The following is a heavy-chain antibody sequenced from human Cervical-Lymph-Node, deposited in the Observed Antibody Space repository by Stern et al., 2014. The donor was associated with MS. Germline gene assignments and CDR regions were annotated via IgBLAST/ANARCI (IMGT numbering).Heavy chain of an antibody. J-gene: IGHJ3*01. CDR2: IIPILGVP. D-gene: IGHD4-17*01. V-gene: IGHV1-69*09. Sequence: QVQLGQSGAEVRKPGSSVRVSCTPSGGTLNSYAISWVRQAPGLGLQWMGRIIPILGVPNYAPKFQDRVTISANRSTSASYMELSSLTSEDTAIYYCAKGEGDYGEADAFDLWGQGTMVTVSS. CDR1: GGTLNSYA. CDR3: AKGEGDYGEADAFDL.